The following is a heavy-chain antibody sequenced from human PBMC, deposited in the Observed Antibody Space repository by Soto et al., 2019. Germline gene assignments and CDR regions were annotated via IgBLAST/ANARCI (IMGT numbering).Heavy chain of an antibody. CDR1: GDSVSSNSAA. J-gene: IGHJ6*02. CDR3: ARGTDFWSGYYYYYGMDV. CDR2: TYYRSKWYN. Sequence: SQTLSLTCAISGDSVSSNSAAWNWIRQSPSRGLVWLGRTYYRSKWYNDYAVSVKSRITINPDTSKNQFSLQLNSVTPEDTAVYYCARGTDFWSGYYYYYGMDVWGQGTTVTVSS. V-gene: IGHV6-1*01. D-gene: IGHD3-3*01.